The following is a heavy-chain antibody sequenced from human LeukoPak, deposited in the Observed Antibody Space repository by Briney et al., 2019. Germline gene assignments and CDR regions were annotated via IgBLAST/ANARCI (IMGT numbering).Heavy chain of an antibody. Sequence: SETLSLXCTVSGVSNTNSYWSWIRLPPGKGLESIGYISYSGRTYYNPSLKSRLTISLDTSKNQFSLKLTSVTAADTALYYCARGNGNGWYDYWGQGTLVTVSS. CDR3: ARGNGNGWYDY. V-gene: IGHV4-59*01. D-gene: IGHD6-19*01. CDR1: GVSNTNSY. J-gene: IGHJ4*02. CDR2: ISYSGRT.